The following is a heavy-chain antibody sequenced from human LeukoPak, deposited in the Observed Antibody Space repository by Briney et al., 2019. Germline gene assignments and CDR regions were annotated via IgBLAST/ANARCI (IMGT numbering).Heavy chain of an antibody. Sequence: GGSLRLSCAASGFTVSSNYMSWVRQAPGKGLEWVSYISSSGSTIYYADSVKGRFTISRDNAKNSLYLQMNSLRAEDTAVYYCARDRKRWLLDYWGQGTLVTVSS. J-gene: IGHJ4*02. CDR2: ISSSGSTI. CDR3: ARDRKRWLLDY. CDR1: GFTVSSNY. D-gene: IGHD5-24*01. V-gene: IGHV3-11*04.